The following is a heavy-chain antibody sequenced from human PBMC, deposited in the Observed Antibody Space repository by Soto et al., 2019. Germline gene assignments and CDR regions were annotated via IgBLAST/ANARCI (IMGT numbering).Heavy chain of an antibody. CDR2: INHSGST. CDR3: ARGRDIRFDY. CDR1: GGSFSGYY. J-gene: IGHJ4*02. D-gene: IGHD3-9*01. Sequence: SETLSLTCAVYGGSFSGYYWSWIRQPPGKGLEWIGEINHSGSTNYNPSLKSRVTISVDTSKNQFSLKLSSVTAADTAVYYCARGRDIRFDYWGQGTLVTVSS. V-gene: IGHV4-34*01.